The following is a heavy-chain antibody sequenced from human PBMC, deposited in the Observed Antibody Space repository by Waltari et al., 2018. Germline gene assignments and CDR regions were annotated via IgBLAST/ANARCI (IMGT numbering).Heavy chain of an antibody. Sequence: EVQLVQSGGGLVQPGGSLRLSCVASGFKFSAYWMHWVRQVPGKGLEWGSRISVDGGDAKYVDSVKGRFTISRDNAKSTLYLQMNNLRGEDTGLYSCARSVSPTHGGGYYGGWFDPWGQGSLVTVSS. CDR3: ARSVSPTHGGGYYGGWFDP. V-gene: IGHV3-74*03. D-gene: IGHD3-3*01. J-gene: IGHJ5*02. CDR2: ISVDGGDA. CDR1: GFKFSAYW.